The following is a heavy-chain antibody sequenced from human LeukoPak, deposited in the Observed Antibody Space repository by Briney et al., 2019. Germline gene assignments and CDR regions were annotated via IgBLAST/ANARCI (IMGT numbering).Heavy chain of an antibody. CDR1: GFTFSSYW. J-gene: IGHJ6*02. D-gene: IGHD3-3*01. Sequence: GGSLRLSCAASGFTFSSYWMSWVRQAPGKGLEWVANIKQDGSEKYYVDSVKGRFTISRDNAKNSLYLQMNSLRAEDTAVYYCARDAPAALYYDFWSGLSGCFPYGMDVWGQGTTVTVSS. CDR2: IKQDGSEK. V-gene: IGHV3-7*01. CDR3: ARDAPAALYYDFWSGLSGCFPYGMDV.